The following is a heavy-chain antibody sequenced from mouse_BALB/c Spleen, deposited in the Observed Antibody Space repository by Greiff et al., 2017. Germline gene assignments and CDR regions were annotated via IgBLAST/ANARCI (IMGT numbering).Heavy chain of an antibody. V-gene: IGHV1S81*02. D-gene: IGHD2-1*01. J-gene: IGHJ3*01. Sequence: VQLQQSGAELVKPGASVKLSCKASGYTFTSYYMYWVKQRPGQGLEWIGGINPSNGGTNFNEKFKSKATLTVDKSSSTAYMQLSSLTSEDSAVYYCTNYGNYEGFAYWGQGTLVTVSA. CDR3: TNYGNYEGFAY. CDR2: INPSNGGT. CDR1: GYTFTSYY.